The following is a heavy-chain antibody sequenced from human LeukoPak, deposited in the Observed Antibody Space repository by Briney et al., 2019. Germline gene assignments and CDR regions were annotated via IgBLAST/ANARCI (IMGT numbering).Heavy chain of an antibody. V-gene: IGHV4-39*02. CDR2: IYYTGST. J-gene: IGHJ3*02. CDR3: ARDNYYDSSGYSKPIDDAFDI. Sequence: KPSETLSLTCTVSGGSVSSNDYYWGWIRQPPGKGLGWIGSIYYTGSTYYTPSLKSGVTISIDTSKNLFSLNLSSVTAADTAVYYCARDNYYDSSGYSKPIDDAFDIWGQGTMVTVSS. CDR1: GGSVSSNDYY. D-gene: IGHD3-22*01.